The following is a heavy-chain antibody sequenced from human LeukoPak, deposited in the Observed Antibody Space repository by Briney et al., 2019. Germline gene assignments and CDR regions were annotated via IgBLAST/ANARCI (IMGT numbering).Heavy chain of an antibody. CDR3: ARDLSSGWYSWDFDY. V-gene: IGHV3-33*01. CDR2: IWYDGSNK. J-gene: IGHJ4*02. CDR1: GFTFSSYG. Sequence: GGSLRLSCAASGFTFSSYGMHWVRQAPGKGLEWVAVIWYDGSNKYYADSVKGRFTISRDNSKNTLYLQMNSLRAEDTAVYYCARDLSSGWYSWDFDYWGQGTLVTVSS. D-gene: IGHD6-19*01.